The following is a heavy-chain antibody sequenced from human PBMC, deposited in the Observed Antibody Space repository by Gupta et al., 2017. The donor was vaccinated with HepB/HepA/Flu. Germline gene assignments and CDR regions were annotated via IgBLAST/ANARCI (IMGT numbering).Heavy chain of an antibody. CDR1: GFTFSRYA. Sequence: QVQLVESGGGVVQPGRSLRLSCAASGFTFSRYAMHWVRQAAGKGLDGVAVISYDGSNEYYADSGKGRVTISRDNSKNTRAVQMNSLRAEDTAVYYCARALMMERATSYAFDIGGQGTMVTVSS. CDR2: ISYDGSNE. CDR3: ARALMMERATSYAFDI. V-gene: IGHV3-30-3*01. D-gene: IGHD5-24*01. J-gene: IGHJ3*02.